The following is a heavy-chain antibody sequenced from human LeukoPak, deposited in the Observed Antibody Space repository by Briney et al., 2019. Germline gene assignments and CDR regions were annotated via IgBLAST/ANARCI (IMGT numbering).Heavy chain of an antibody. CDR1: GYTFTSYD. Sequence: ASVKVSCKASGYTFTSYDINWVRQATGQGLEWMGWMNPNSGNTGYAQKFQGRVTITRNTSISTAYMELSSLRSKDTAVYYCARGYVSYYYDSSGYQDAFDIWGQGTMVTVSS. J-gene: IGHJ3*02. CDR3: ARGYVSYYYDSSGYQDAFDI. D-gene: IGHD3-22*01. CDR2: MNPNSGNT. V-gene: IGHV1-8*03.